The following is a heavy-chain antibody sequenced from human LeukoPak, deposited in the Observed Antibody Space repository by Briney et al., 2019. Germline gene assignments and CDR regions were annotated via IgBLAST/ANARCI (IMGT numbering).Heavy chain of an antibody. CDR1: GGSISSGDYY. V-gene: IGHV4-30-4*01. J-gene: IGHJ6*02. CDR2: IYYSGST. Sequence: SETLSLTCTVSGGSISSGDYYWSWIRQPPGKGLEWIGYIYYSGSTYYNPSLKSRVTISVDTSKNQFSLKLSSVTAADTAVYYCARRYYYYYGMDVWGQGTTVTVSS. CDR3: ARRYYYYYGMDV.